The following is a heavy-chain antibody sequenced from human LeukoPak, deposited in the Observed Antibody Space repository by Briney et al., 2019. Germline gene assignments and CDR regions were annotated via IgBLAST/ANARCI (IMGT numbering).Heavy chain of an antibody. V-gene: IGHV3-23*01. D-gene: IGHD2-8*01. CDR1: GFTFSSYA. CDR2: INDSGGST. Sequence: GGSLRLSCAASGFTFSSYAMSWVRQAPGKGLEWVSVINDSGGSTYYADSVKGRFTISRDKSKNTLYLQMNSLRAEDTAVYYCAKLKLMVYARNWFDPWGQGTLVTVSS. J-gene: IGHJ5*02. CDR3: AKLKLMVYARNWFDP.